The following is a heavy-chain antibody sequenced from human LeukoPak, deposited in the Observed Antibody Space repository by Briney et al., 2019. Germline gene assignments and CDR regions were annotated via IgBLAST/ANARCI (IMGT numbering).Heavy chain of an antibody. CDR3: AKGSLTTVVTRNWYFDL. CDR2: INPRGGST. CDR1: GYTFTTNY. Sequence: ASVKVSCKPSGYTFTTNYMHWVRQAPGQGLEWMGIINPRGGSTSYAQKFQGRVSMTRDTSTSTVYMELSSLRSEDTAVYYCAKGSLTTVVTRNWYFDLWGRGTLVTVSS. D-gene: IGHD4-23*01. V-gene: IGHV1-46*01. J-gene: IGHJ2*01.